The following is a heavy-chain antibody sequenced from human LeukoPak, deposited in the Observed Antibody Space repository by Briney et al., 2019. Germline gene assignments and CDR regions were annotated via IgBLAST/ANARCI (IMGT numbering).Heavy chain of an antibody. J-gene: IGHJ4*02. CDR3: AKDREELPFDY. CDR2: ISYDGSNK. D-gene: IGHD1-26*01. CDR1: GFTFSSYG. V-gene: IGHV3-30*18. Sequence: PGGSLRLSCAASGFTFSSYGMHWVRQAPGKGLEWVAVISYDGSNKYYADSVKGGFTISRDNSKNTLYLQMNSLRAEDTAVYYCAKDREELPFDYWGQGTLVTVSS.